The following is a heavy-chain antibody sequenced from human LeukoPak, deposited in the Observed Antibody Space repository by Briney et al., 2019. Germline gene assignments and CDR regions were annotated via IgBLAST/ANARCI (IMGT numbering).Heavy chain of an antibody. Sequence: GGSLRLSCAASGFTFSSYAMSWVRQAPGKGLEWVSAISGSGGSTYYADSVKGRFTISRDNAKNSLYLQMNSLRAEDTALYYCARVSDISVAAYFDYWGQGTLVTVSS. CDR2: ISGSGGST. D-gene: IGHD6-19*01. CDR3: ARVSDISVAAYFDY. V-gene: IGHV3-23*01. CDR1: GFTFSSYA. J-gene: IGHJ4*02.